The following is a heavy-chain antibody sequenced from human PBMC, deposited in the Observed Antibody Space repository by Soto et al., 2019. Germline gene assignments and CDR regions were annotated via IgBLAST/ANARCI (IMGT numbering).Heavy chain of an antibody. CDR3: ATGPWYCSGGSCYSHGYWFDP. J-gene: IGHJ5*02. CDR2: FDPEDGET. V-gene: IGHV1-24*01. D-gene: IGHD2-15*01. CDR1: GYTLTELS. Sequence: ASVKVSCKVSGYTLTELSMHWVRQAPGKGLEWMGGFDPEDGETIYAQKFQGRVTMTEDTSTDTAYMELSSLRSEDTAVYYCATGPWYCSGGSCYSHGYWFDPWGQGTLVTVSS.